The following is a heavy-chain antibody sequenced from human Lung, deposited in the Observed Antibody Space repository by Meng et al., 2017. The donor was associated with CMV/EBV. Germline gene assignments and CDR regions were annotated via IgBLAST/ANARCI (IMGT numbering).Heavy chain of an antibody. D-gene: IGHD5-24*01. CDR3: VRGMGTD. CDR2: INSEGNII. Sequence: EXXKISCGASGFTFGTYWMHWVRQAPGKGLVWVSRINSEGNIITYADSVKGRFTISRDNAKNTLYLQMLSLRVEDTAIYYCVRGMGTDWGQGILVTVSS. J-gene: IGHJ4*02. V-gene: IGHV3-74*03. CDR1: GFTFGTYW.